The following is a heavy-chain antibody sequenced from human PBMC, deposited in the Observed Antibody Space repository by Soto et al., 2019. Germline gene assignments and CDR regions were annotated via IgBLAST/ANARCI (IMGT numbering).Heavy chain of an antibody. V-gene: IGHV4-38-2*02. CDR3: ARDGRFNSDGYSADSFDI. Sequence: SETLLCTCAVCGYSISRGYYWGWIRQPPGEGLEWIGSIYHSWSTYCRPSLKSRGSISVEASKTPLSLKLSSVTAADTAVYYCARDGRFNSDGYSADSFDILCQGTLVT. D-gene: IGHD5-18*01. CDR2: IYHSWST. CDR1: GYSISRGYY. J-gene: IGHJ3*02.